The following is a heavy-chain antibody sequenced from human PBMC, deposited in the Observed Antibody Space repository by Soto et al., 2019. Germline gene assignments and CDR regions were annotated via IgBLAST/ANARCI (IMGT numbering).Heavy chain of an antibody. CDR1: GFTFSNYV. V-gene: IGHV3-23*01. Sequence: QSGGSLRLSCVAPGFTFSNYVMSWVRQAPGKGLECVAAIAGNGGILYYTDSVKGRFSISRDNSKNTLHLQMNSLRAEDTAVYYCARRQFFSFDSWGQGILVTVSS. D-gene: IGHD6-19*01. CDR3: ARRQFFSFDS. CDR2: IAGNGGIL. J-gene: IGHJ4*02.